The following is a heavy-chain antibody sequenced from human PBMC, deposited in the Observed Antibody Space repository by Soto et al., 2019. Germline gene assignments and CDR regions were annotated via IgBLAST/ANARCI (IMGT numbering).Heavy chain of an antibody. J-gene: IGHJ4*02. D-gene: IGHD2-21*01. V-gene: IGHV4-39*01. CDR3: ARHAVVGRWVLPPDY. Sequence: QLQLQESGPGLVKPSETLSLTCTVSGGSISSSNYYWGWIRQPPGKGLEWIGSISYSGSTYYNSSPKCRVTISVDTSNNLFSLKLSSVTAADTAVYYCARHAVVGRWVLPPDYWGQGTLVTVSS. CDR2: ISYSGST. CDR1: GGSISSSNYY.